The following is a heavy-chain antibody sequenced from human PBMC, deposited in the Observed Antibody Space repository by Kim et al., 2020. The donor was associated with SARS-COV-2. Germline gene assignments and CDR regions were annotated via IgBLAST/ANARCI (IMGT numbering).Heavy chain of an antibody. J-gene: IGHJ6*02. V-gene: IGHV3-48*03. Sequence: VQGRCTISRDNAKNSLYLQMNSLRAEDTAVYYCAGVQAMAMSYYYYGMDVWGQGTTVTVSS. D-gene: IGHD5-18*01. CDR3: AGVQAMAMSYYYYGMDV.